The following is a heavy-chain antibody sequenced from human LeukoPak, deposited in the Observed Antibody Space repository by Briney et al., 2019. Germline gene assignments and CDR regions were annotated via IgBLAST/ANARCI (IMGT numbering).Heavy chain of an antibody. Sequence: GASLRLSCAVSGSIFRNYAMSWVRQAPGKGLEWVSAITGSGDTTYYADSVKGRFTISRDNSKNTLYVEMNTLRAEDMAVYYCAKWGDYDILTGYYVSDFWGQGTLVTVSS. V-gene: IGHV3-23*01. CDR2: ITGSGDTT. D-gene: IGHD3-9*01. J-gene: IGHJ4*02. CDR1: GSIFRNYA. CDR3: AKWGDYDILTGYYVSDF.